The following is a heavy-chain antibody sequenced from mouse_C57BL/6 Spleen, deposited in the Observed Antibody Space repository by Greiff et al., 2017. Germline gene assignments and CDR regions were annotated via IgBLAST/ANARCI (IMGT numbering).Heavy chain of an antibody. CDR3: ATNWAFDV. CDR2: INPSSGYT. V-gene: IGHV1-4*01. J-gene: IGHJ1*03. Sequence: QVQLKESGAELARPGASVKMSCKASGYTFTSYTMHWVKQRPGQGLEWIGYINPSSGYTKYNQKFKDKATLTADKSSSTAYMQLSSLTSEDSAVYYCATNWAFDVWGTGTTVTVSS. CDR1: GYTFTSYT.